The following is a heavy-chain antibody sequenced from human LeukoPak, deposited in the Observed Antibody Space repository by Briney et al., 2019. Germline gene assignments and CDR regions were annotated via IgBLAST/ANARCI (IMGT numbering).Heavy chain of an antibody. CDR3: VRTIDYYGAGSTRGYFAH. CDR2: ISDRGGSV. D-gene: IGHD3-10*01. Sequence: RSGGSLRLSCAASGFTFSNYAMTWVRQAPGKGLEWVSGISDRGGSVYYADSVKGRLTISRDNSKNTVYLQMSGLRAEDTAVYYCVRTIDYYGAGSTRGYFAHWGQGTLVTVSS. J-gene: IGHJ4*02. V-gene: IGHV3-23*01. CDR1: GFTFSNYA.